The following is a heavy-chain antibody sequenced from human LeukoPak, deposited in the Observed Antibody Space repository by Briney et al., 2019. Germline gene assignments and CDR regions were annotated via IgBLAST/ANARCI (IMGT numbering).Heavy chain of an antibody. Sequence: GGSLRLSCAASGFTFRSHEMNWVRQAPGKGLEWLSYISGSGSTKYYADSVKGRFTISRDNAKNSLYLQMNSLRVEDTAVYYCATFVAVALDYWGRGTLVTVSS. CDR2: ISGSGSTK. CDR1: GFTFRSHE. D-gene: IGHD6-19*01. CDR3: ATFVAVALDY. V-gene: IGHV3-48*03. J-gene: IGHJ4*02.